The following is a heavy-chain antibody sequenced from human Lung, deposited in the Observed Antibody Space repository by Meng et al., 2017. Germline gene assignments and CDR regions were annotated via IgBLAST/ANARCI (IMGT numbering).Heavy chain of an antibody. J-gene: IGHJ4*02. CDR2: INHSGST. V-gene: IGHV4-34*01. D-gene: IGHD4-11*01. CDR3: ARGTTTMAHDFDY. CDR1: GWSFSDYY. Sequence: QLQVQRGGPGLLSPSVSLSFTVVCAGWSFSDYYWSWIRQPPGKGLEWIGDINHSGSTNYNPSLESRATISVDTSKNNLSLKLSSVTAADSAVYYCARGTTTMAHDFDYWGQGTLVTVSS.